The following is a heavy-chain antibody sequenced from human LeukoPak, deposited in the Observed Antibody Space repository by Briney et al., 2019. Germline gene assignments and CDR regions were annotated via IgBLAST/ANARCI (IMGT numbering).Heavy chain of an antibody. CDR1: GFTFNSYA. CDR2: ISDSGGNT. V-gene: IGHV3-23*01. D-gene: IGHD2-15*01. CDR3: ATLRLSDHFDY. J-gene: IGHJ4*02. Sequence: PGGSLRLSCAASGFTFNSYAMSWGRLAPGKGLEWVSAISDSGGNTYYADSVKGRFTISRDNSKNTLYLQMNSLRAEDTAVYYCATLRLSDHFDYWGQGTLVTVSS.